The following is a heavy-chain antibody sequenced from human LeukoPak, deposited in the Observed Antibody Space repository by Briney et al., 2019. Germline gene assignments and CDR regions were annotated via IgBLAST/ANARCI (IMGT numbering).Heavy chain of an antibody. D-gene: IGHD4-17*01. V-gene: IGHV3-64*01. J-gene: IGHJ4*02. CDR1: GVTFSSDA. CDR2: ISTNGGTT. CDR3: ARGPTVTKSPLDY. Sequence: GGSLRLSCAASGVTFSSDAMYWVRQAPGKGLEYVSAISTNGGTTYYANSVKGRFTISRDNSKNTLYLQMGSLRAEDMAVYYCARGPTVTKSPLDYWGQGTLVTVSS.